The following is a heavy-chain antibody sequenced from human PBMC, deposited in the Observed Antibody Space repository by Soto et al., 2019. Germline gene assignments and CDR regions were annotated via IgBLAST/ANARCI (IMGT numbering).Heavy chain of an antibody. J-gene: IGHJ4*02. D-gene: IGHD3-3*01. CDR2: ILYEGSNK. V-gene: IGHV3-30*01. CDR1: GFTFSNYA. CDR3: ARITSYDFDS. Sequence: GGSLRLSCVASGFTFSNYAMHWVRQAPGKGLEWVAVILYEGSNKYYADSVKGRFTISRDNSKNTLYLQMNSLRVEDTALYYCARITSYDFDSWAQGTLVTVS.